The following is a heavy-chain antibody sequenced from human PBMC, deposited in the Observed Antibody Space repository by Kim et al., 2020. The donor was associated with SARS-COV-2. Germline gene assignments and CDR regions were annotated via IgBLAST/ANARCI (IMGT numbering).Heavy chain of an antibody. D-gene: IGHD2-2*01. CDR2: IFGSGHGT. J-gene: IGHJ2*01. V-gene: IGHV3-23*01. CDR3: AKNVHITSVTFLWYFDL. CDR1: RFTFNSSA. Sequence: GGSLRLSCAASRFTFNSSAMTWVRQAPGKGLEWVSSIFGSGHGTYYADSVKGRFIISRDNSKNTLYLQMNNLRADDTAVYYCAKNVHITSVTFLWYFDLWGRGTSVIVSS.